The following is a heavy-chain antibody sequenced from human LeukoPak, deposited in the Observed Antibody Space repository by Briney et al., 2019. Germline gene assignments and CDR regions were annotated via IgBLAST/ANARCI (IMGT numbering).Heavy chain of an antibody. V-gene: IGHV4-34*01. D-gene: IGHD3-10*01. CDR2: INHSGST. CDR3: AREYYGSGSHHFDY. J-gene: IGHJ4*02. CDR1: GGSFSGYY. Sequence: PSETLSLTCAVYGGSFSGYYWSWIRQPPGKGLEWIGEINHSGSTNHNPSLKSRVTISVDTSKNQFSLKLSSVTAADTAVYYCAREYYGSGSHHFDYWGQGTLVTVSS.